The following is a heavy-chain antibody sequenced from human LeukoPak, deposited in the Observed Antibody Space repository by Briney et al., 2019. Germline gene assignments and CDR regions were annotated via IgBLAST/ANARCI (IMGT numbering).Heavy chain of an antibody. J-gene: IGHJ4*02. CDR3: AKDLSGYDYSSYFDY. Sequence: PGGSLRLSCAAPGFTFSSYAMSWVRQAPGKGLERVSAISGSGGSTYYADSVKGRLTISRDNSKDTLYLQMNSLRAEDTAVYYCAKDLSGYDYSSYFDYWGQGTLVTVSS. CDR1: GFTFSSYA. CDR2: ISGSGGST. V-gene: IGHV3-23*01. D-gene: IGHD5-12*01.